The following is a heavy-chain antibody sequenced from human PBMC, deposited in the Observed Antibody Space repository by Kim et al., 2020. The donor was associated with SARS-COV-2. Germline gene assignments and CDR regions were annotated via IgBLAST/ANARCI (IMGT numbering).Heavy chain of an antibody. Sequence: GGSLRLSCAASGFTFSSYAMHWVRQAPGKGLEWVAVISYDGSNKYYAASVKGRFTISRDNSKNTLYLQMNSLRAEDTAVYYCARDHYYDSSGYPPAGYWGQGTLVTVSS. CDR3: ARDHYYDSSGYPPAGY. V-gene: IGHV3-30-3*01. CDR2: ISYDGSNK. CDR1: GFTFSSYA. J-gene: IGHJ4*02. D-gene: IGHD3-22*01.